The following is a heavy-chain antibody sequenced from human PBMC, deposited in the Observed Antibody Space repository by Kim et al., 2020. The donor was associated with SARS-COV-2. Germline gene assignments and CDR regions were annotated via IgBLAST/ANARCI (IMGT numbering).Heavy chain of an antibody. J-gene: IGHJ4*02. CDR2: IYYSGST. V-gene: IGHV4-39*01. CDR1: GGSISGSSHY. Sequence: SETLSLTCSVSGGSISGSSHYWGWIRQPPGKGLEWIGSIYYSGSTYYNPSLKSRVSISVDTSKNQFSLKLASVTAADTSVYYCASGTWAQDCWGQGTLVT. CDR3: ASGTWAQDC.